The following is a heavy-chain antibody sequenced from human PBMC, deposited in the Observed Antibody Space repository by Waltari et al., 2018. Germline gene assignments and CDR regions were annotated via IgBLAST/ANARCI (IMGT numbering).Heavy chain of an antibody. CDR3: ARSEVVIIEGGAFDY. CDR1: GGSISSGDYY. J-gene: IGHJ4*02. V-gene: IGHV4-30-4*08. D-gene: IGHD3-3*01. CDR2: IYYSGST. Sequence: QVQLQESGPGLVKPSQTLSLTCTVSGGSISSGDYYWSWIRQPPGKGLEWIGYIYYSGSTYYNPSLKSRVTISVDTSKNQFSLKLSSVTAADTAVYYCARSEVVIIEGGAFDYWGQGTLVTVSS.